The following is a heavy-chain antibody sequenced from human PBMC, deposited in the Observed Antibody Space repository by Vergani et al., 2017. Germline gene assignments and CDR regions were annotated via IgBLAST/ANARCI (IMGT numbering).Heavy chain of an antibody. CDR2: IYYSGST. D-gene: IGHD4-23*01. CDR1: GGSISSYY. CDR3: AREVATTFDY. V-gene: IGHV4-59*01. Sequence: QVQLQESGPGLVKPSETLSLTCTVPGGSISSYYWSWIRQPPGKGLAWIGYIYYSGSTNYNPSLKSRVTISVDTSKNQFSRKLSSVTAEDTAVYYCAREVATTFDYWGQGTLVTVSS. J-gene: IGHJ4*02.